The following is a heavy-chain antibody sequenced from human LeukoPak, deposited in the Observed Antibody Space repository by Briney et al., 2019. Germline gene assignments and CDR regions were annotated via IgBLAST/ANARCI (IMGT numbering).Heavy chain of an antibody. CDR3: ARSRNYYGSGSYYNSNFYYFDY. J-gene: IGHJ4*02. CDR2: ISAYNGNT. V-gene: IGHV1-18*01. Sequence: ASVKLSCKASGYTFTSYGISWVRQAPGQGLEWMGWISAYNGNTNYAQKLQGRVTMTTDTSTSTAYMELRSLRSDDTAVYYCARSRNYYGSGSYYNSNFYYFDYWGQGTLVTVSS. CDR1: GYTFTSYG. D-gene: IGHD3-10*01.